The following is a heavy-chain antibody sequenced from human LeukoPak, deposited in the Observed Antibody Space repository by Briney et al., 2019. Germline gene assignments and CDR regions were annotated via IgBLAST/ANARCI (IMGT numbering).Heavy chain of an antibody. D-gene: IGHD3-16*01. V-gene: IGHV4-31*03. Sequence: PSQTLSLTCTVSGGSISSGGYYWSWIRQHPGQGLEWIGYIYYSGGTYYNPSLKSRVTISVDTSKNQFSLKLSSVTAADTAVYYCAREGEFQGGDFSVWFDPWGQGTLVTVSS. CDR2: IYYSGGT. J-gene: IGHJ5*02. CDR1: GGSISSGGYY. CDR3: AREGEFQGGDFSVWFDP.